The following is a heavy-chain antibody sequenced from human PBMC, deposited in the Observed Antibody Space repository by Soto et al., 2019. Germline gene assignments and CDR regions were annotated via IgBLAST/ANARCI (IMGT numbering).Heavy chain of an antibody. J-gene: IGHJ4*02. V-gene: IGHV3-33*01. CDR2: IWYDGSNK. Sequence: PGGSLRLSCAASGFTFSSYGMHWVRQAPGKGLKWVAVIWYDGSNKYYADSVKGRFTISRDNSKNTLYLQMNSLRAEDTAVYYCARDTTGTTSLLSFDYWGQGTLVTVSS. D-gene: IGHD1-1*01. CDR1: GFTFSSYG. CDR3: ARDTTGTTSLLSFDY.